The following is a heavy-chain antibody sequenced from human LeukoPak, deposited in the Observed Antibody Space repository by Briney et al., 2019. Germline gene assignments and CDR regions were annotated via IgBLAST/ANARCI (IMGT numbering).Heavy chain of an antibody. J-gene: IGHJ4*02. CDR2: ISGSSIS. D-gene: IGHD1-1*01. Sequence: QPGASLRLSSAASGSTFSFCSMNWLRQPPGKGLEWLSYISGSSISFYADSVKGRFTVSRDNDKNSLYLQINSLRDEDTTVYYCVRDNNYAFEYCGEGTLLTASS. CDR3: VRDNNYAFEY. CDR1: GSTFSFCS. V-gene: IGHV3-48*02.